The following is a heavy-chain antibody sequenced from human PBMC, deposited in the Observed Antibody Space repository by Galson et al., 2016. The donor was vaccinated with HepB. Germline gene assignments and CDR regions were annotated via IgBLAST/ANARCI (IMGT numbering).Heavy chain of an antibody. CDR2: ITGSGAGT. V-gene: IGHV3-23*01. CDR3: ARAWIHLYDLDY. CDR1: GFTFTSYA. D-gene: IGHD5-18*01. J-gene: IGHJ4*02. Sequence: SLRLSCAASGFTFTSYAMSWVRQAPGKGLEWVSGITGSGAGTYYADSVKGRFTNSRDNSKNTLYLQMNSLRAEDTAVYYCARAWIHLYDLDYWGQGALVTVSS.